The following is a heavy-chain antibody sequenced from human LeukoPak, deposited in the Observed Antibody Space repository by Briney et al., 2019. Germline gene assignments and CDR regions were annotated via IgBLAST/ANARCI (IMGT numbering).Heavy chain of an antibody. J-gene: IGHJ3*02. CDR2: IIPIFGTA. V-gene: IGHV1-69*13. CDR3: ARMATISAAAFDI. D-gene: IGHD5-24*01. Sequence: SVKVSCKASGGTFSSYAISWVRQAPGQGLEWMGGIIPIFGTATYAQKFQGRVTITADESTSTAYMELSSLRSEDTAVYYCARMATISAAAFDIWGQGTMVTVSS. CDR1: GGTFSSYA.